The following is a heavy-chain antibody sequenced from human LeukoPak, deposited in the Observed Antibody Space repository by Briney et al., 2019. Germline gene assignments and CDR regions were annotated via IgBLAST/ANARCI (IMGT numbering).Heavy chain of an antibody. J-gene: IGHJ4*02. CDR2: IYYSGNT. CDR1: GGSISSSNSY. V-gene: IGHV4-39*01. D-gene: IGHD3/OR15-3a*01. CDR3: ARQTGSGLFILP. Sequence: SETLSLTCTVSGGSISSSNSYWGWIRQPPGKGLEWIGSIYYSGNTYYNASLKSQVSISIDTSKNQFSLKLTSVTAADTAVYYCARQTGSGLFILPGGQGTLVTVSS.